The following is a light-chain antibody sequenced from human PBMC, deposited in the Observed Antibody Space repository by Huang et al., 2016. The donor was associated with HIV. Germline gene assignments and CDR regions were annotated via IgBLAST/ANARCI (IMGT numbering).Light chain of an antibody. Sequence: EIVLTQSPVTLSLSPGERDTLSCRASQSVSSYLAWYKQKPGQAPRRLIYDASNRATGIPARFSGSGSGTDFTLTISSLEPEDFAIYYCQQRTNWPLTFGGGTKVEIK. CDR2: DAS. V-gene: IGKV3-11*01. J-gene: IGKJ4*01. CDR3: QQRTNWPLT. CDR1: QSVSSY.